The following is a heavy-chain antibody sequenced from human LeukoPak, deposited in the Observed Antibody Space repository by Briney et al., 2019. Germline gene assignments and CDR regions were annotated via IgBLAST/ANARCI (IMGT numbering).Heavy chain of an antibody. D-gene: IGHD3-10*01. CDR2: ISGSGGST. CDR3: AKGRGQAGDYFDY. Sequence: GGSLRLSCAASGFTFSSYAMSWVRQAPGKGLEWVSAISGSGGSTYYANSVKGRFTISRDNSKNTLYLQMNSLRAEDTAVYYCAKGRGQAGDYFDYWGQGTLVTVSS. CDR1: GFTFSSYA. V-gene: IGHV3-23*01. J-gene: IGHJ4*02.